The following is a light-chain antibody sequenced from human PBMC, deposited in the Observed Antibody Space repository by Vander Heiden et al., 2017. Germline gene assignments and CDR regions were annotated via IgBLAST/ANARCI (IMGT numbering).Light chain of an antibody. J-gene: IGLJ2*01. CDR1: NIESKR. CDR2: DDS. V-gene: IGLV3-21*03. Sequence: SYVLTPPPSVSVAPGKTARITCGRNNIESKRGDWSQQKPGQAPVLVVDDDSDRLSGIPERLSGANAGNTATLTSSRVEAGDEDDYYCQVWDSSSDHRGVFGGGTKLTVL. CDR3: QVWDSSSDHRGV.